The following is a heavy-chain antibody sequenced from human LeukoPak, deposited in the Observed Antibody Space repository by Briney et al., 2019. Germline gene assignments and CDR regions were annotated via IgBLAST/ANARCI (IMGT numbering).Heavy chain of an antibody. V-gene: IGHV7-4-1*02. D-gene: IGHD6-13*01. J-gene: IGHJ6*03. CDR2: INTNTGNP. CDR3: ARGPGIAAAGLLLYYYYMDV. CDR1: GYTFTSYA. Sequence: ASVKVSCKASGYTFTSYAMNWVRQAPGQGLEWMGWINTNTGNPTYAQGFTGRFVFSLDTSVSTAYLQISSLKAEDTAVYYCARGPGIAAAGLLLYYYYMDVWGKGTTVTVSS.